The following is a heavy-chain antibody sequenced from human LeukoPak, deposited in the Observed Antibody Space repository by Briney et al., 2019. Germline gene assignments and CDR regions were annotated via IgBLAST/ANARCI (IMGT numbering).Heavy chain of an antibody. Sequence: GGSLRLSCAASGFMFSIYSMNWVRQAPGKGLEWVSYISSGSTTIYYADSVKGRFTISRDNAKNSLYLQMNSLRDEDTAVYYCARDPYEGSGTYGFDYWGQGTLVTVSS. CDR1: GFMFSIYS. V-gene: IGHV3-48*02. J-gene: IGHJ4*02. CDR2: ISSGSTTI. CDR3: ARDPYEGSGTYGFDY. D-gene: IGHD1-26*01.